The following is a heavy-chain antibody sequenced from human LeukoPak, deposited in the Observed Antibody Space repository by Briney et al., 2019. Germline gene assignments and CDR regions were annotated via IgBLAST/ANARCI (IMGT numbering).Heavy chain of an antibody. CDR1: GFTFSSYW. CDR2: IRSDGSTT. Sequence: PGESLRLSCVGSGFTFSSYWMHWVRQAPGKGLVWVSRIRSDGSTTAYADSVKGRFTISRDNAKNTLYLQMNSLRAEDTAVYYCARSDWFDPWGQGTRVTVS. V-gene: IGHV3-74*01. J-gene: IGHJ5*02. CDR3: ARSDWFDP.